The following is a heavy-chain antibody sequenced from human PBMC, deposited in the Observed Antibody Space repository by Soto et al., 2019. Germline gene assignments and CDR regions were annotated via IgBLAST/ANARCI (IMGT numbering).Heavy chain of an antibody. Sequence: SETLSLTCTVSGGSISSGGYYWSWIRQHPGKGLEWIGYIYYSGSTYYNPSLKSRVTISIDTSKNHFSLKLNSVTAADTAVYYCATLKADEKALNYWGKGTLVTVPS. CDR1: GGSISSGGYY. CDR3: ATLKADEKALNY. CDR2: IYYSGST. J-gene: IGHJ4*02. D-gene: IGHD6-19*01. V-gene: IGHV4-31*03.